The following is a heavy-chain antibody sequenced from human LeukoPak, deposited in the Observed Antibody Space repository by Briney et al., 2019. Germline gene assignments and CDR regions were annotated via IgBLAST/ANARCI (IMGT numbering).Heavy chain of an antibody. CDR3: ATEGLRAVPAANPYYYYGMDV. Sequence: ASVTVSCKVSGYTLTELSMHWVRQAPGKGLEWMGGFYPEDGETIYAQKFQGRVTMTEDTSTDTAYMELSSLRSEDTAVYYCATEGLRAVPAANPYYYYGMDVWGKGTTVTVPS. CDR1: GYTLTELS. CDR2: FYPEDGET. J-gene: IGHJ6*04. V-gene: IGHV1-24*01. D-gene: IGHD2-2*01.